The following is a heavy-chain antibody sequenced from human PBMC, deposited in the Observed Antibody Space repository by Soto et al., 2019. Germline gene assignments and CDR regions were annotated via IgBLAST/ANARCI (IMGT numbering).Heavy chain of an antibody. V-gene: IGHV1-2*04. Sequence: QVQLVQSGAEVKKPGASVKVSCEASGYTFTAYYVHWVRQAPGQGLEWMGWINPNSGGTKYAQKFQGCVTMTRDTSIRKAYMELTGLKSADTAVYYCARARADEAPNWFDPWGQGTLVIVSS. J-gene: IGHJ5*02. CDR1: GYTFTAYY. D-gene: IGHD6-19*01. CDR2: INPNSGGT. CDR3: ARARADEAPNWFDP.